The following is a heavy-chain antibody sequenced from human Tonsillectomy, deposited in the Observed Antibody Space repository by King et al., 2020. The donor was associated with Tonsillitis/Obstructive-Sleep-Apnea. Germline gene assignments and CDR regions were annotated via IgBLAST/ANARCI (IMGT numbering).Heavy chain of an antibody. CDR2: IYYSGST. J-gene: IGHJ5*02. D-gene: IGHD6-13*01. CDR1: GGSISSGGYY. CDR3: AREHSSSWYDWFDP. V-gene: IGHV4-31*03. Sequence: LQLQESGPGLVKPSQTLSLTCTVSGGSISSGGYYWGWIRQHPGKGLEWIGYIYYSGSTYYNPSLKSRVTISVDTSKNQFSLKLSSVTAADTAVYYCAREHSSSWYDWFDPWGQGTLVTVSS.